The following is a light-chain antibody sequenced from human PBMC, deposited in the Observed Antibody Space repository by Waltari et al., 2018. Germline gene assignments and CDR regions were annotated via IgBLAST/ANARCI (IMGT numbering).Light chain of an antibody. Sequence: EIVLTQSPGTLSLSPGESVTLSRRAGQIFSGSFMAWYQQKPGQAPRLLIYGVSNRATGVPDRFSGSGSGTDFTLTISRLEPEDFAVYYCQQHGGAPLTFGGGTKVEI. CDR1: QIFSGSF. CDR3: QQHGGAPLT. CDR2: GVS. V-gene: IGKV3-20*01. J-gene: IGKJ4*01.